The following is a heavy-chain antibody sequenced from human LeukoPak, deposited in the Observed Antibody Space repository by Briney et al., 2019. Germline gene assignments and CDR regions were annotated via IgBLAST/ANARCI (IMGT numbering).Heavy chain of an antibody. Sequence: SETLSLTCTVSGVSISSSNYYWGWIRQPPGKGLEWIGNIYYSGSTYYKPSLKTRVTISVDTSKNQFSLKPTSVTAADTAVYYCARHASVDGNWPRPLDYWGQGSLVTVSS. V-gene: IGHV4-39*01. J-gene: IGHJ4*02. CDR1: GVSISSSNYY. CDR2: IYYSGST. D-gene: IGHD6-19*01. CDR3: ARHASVDGNWPRPLDY.